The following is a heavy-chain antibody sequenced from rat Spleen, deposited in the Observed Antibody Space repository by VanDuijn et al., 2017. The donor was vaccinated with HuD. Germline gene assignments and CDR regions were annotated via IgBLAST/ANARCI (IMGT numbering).Heavy chain of an antibody. V-gene: IGHV5-27*01. J-gene: IGHJ2*01. CDR1: GFTFSNYY. CDR3: ARRYYGYTYFDY. Sequence: EVQLVESGGGLVQPGRSLKLSCAASGFTFSNYYMAWVRQAPTKGLEWVAYISTGGGSTYYRDSVKGRFTISRDNAKSTLYLQMDSLRSEDTATYYCARRYYGYTYFDYWGQGVMVTVSS. CDR2: ISTGGGST. D-gene: IGHD1-6*01.